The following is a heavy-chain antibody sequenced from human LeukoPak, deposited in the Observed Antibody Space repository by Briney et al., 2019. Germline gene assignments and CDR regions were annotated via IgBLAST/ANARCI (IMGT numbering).Heavy chain of an antibody. CDR3: ARAPAGRPSDY. J-gene: IGHJ4*02. CDR2: IYSTGST. CDR1: GDSINNYY. V-gene: IGHV4-59*08. D-gene: IGHD3-10*01. Sequence: SETLSLICTVSGDSINNYYWTGLPQPPGKGLEWIGYIYSTGSTNYNPSLKSRVLLSVDTSKNQFPLKLSSETAADTAVYCCARAPAGRPSDYWGQGTLVTVSS.